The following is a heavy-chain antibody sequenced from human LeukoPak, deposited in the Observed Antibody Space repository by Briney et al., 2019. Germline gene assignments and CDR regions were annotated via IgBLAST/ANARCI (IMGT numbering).Heavy chain of an antibody. CDR2: ISSDGSST. CDR3: ARADDGANSWVNY. Sequence: PGGSLRLSCAASGFTFSSYWMHWVRQAPGKGLVWVSRISSDGSSTDYADSVKGRFTISRDNAKNTLYLQMNSLRAEDTAVYYCARADDGANSWVNYWGQGTLVTVSS. D-gene: IGHD4-23*01. CDR1: GFTFSSYW. J-gene: IGHJ4*02. V-gene: IGHV3-74*01.